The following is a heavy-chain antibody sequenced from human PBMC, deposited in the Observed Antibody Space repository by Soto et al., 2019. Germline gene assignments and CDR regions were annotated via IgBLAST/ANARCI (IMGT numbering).Heavy chain of an antibody. D-gene: IGHD2-2*01. V-gene: IGHV5-51*01. CDR3: ARQNIVVVPAAPFDP. CDR2: IYPGDSDT. Sequence: GESLKISCKGSGYSFTSYWIGWVRQMPGKGLEWMGIIYPGDSDTRYSPSFQGQVTISADKSISTAYLQWSSLKASDTAMYYCARQNIVVVPAAPFDPWGQGTLVTVSS. CDR1: GYSFTSYW. J-gene: IGHJ5*02.